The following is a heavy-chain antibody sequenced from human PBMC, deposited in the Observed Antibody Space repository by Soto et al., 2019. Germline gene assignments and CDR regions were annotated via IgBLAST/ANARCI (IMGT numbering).Heavy chain of an antibody. J-gene: IGHJ3*02. CDR1: GFTFSSYA. V-gene: IGHV3-30-3*01. Sequence: QVQLVESGGGVVQPGRSLRLSCAASGFTFSSYAMHWVRQAPGKGLEWVAVISYDGSNKYYADSVKGRFTISRDNSKNTLYLQMNSLRAEDTAVYYCARELNGRHAFDIWGQGTMVTVSS. CDR3: ARELNGRHAFDI. D-gene: IGHD1-26*01. CDR2: ISYDGSNK.